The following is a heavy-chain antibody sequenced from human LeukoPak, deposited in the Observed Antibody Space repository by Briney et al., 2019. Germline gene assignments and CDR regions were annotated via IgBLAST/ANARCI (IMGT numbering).Heavy chain of an antibody. CDR2: INPNSGGT. J-gene: IGHJ4*02. CDR1: GYTFTGYY. Sequence: GASVKVSCKASGYTFTGYYMHWVRQAPGQGLEWMGWINPNSGGTNYAQKFQGRVTMTRDTSISTAYMELSRLRSDDTAVYYCARAGARIEGYFDYWGQGTLVTVSS. D-gene: IGHD6-6*01. V-gene: IGHV1-2*02. CDR3: ARAGARIEGYFDY.